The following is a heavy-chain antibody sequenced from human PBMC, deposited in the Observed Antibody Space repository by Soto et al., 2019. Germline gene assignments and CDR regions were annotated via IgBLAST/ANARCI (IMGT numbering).Heavy chain of an antibody. CDR3: WMRGALTSYYYGCYFDY. J-gene: IGHJ4*02. V-gene: IGHV1-3*01. Sequence: ASVKVSCKASGSTFPRYAMNWVRQAHGQSPEWMGWINPGNGNTKYSQRFQGRVTITRDTSASTAYMELSSLTSEDTAVYYCWMRGALTSYYYGCYFDYCGQGTLVT. D-gene: IGHD3-9*01. CDR2: INPGNGNT. CDR1: GSTFPRYA.